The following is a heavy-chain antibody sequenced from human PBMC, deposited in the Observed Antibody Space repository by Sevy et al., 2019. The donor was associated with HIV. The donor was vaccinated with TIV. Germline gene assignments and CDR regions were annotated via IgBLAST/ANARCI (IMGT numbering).Heavy chain of an antibody. CDR2: IYHSGST. V-gene: IGHV4-38-2*02. CDR1: GYSISSGYY. CDR3: AREMSYGSGSYDFDY. Sequence: SETLSLTCAVSGYSISSGYYWGWIRQPPGKGLEWIGSIYHSGSTYHNPSLKSRVTISVDTSKNPFSLMLSSVTAADAAVYHCAREMSYGSGSYDFDYWGQGTLVTVSS. D-gene: IGHD3-10*01. J-gene: IGHJ4*02.